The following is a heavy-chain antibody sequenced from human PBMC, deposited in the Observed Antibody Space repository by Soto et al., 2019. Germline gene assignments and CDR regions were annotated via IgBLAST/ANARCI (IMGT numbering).Heavy chain of an antibody. D-gene: IGHD2-2*01. CDR2: IDGSSATT. CDR3: ARDRRPSIYSGLAV. V-gene: IGHV3-23*01. Sequence: EVQLLESGGGLVQPGGSLRLSCAASGFTFSDYAMSWVRQAPGKGLEWVSAIDGSSATTNYADSVKGRFTISRDNSKNTLFLHMSGLRAEDTAVYYCARDRRPSIYSGLAVWGQGTTVIFSS. CDR1: GFTFSDYA. J-gene: IGHJ6*02.